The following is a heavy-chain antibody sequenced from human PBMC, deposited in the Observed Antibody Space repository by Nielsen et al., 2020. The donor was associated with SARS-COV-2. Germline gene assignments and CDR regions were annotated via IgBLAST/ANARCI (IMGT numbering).Heavy chain of an antibody. CDR2: IWYDGSNK. V-gene: IGHV3-33*01. CDR1: GFTFSSYG. CDR3: ARTARDSYGMDV. J-gene: IGHJ6*02. Sequence: GGSLRLSCAASGFTFSSYGMHWVRQAPGKGLEWVAAIWYDGSNKYYADSVKGRFTISRDNSKNTLYLQMNSLRAEDTAVYYCARTARDSYGMDVWGQGTTVTVSS. D-gene: IGHD3/OR15-3a*01.